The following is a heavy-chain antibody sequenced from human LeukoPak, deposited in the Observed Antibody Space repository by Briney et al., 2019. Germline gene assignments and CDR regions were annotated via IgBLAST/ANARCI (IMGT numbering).Heavy chain of an antibody. CDR3: ARGFLGGTDQYFDS. J-gene: IGHJ4*02. CDR1: GFTFSTYA. V-gene: IGHV3-23*01. CDR2: IGGGGPTT. D-gene: IGHD6-19*01. Sequence: PGGSLRLSCAASGFTFSTYAMNWLRQAPAKGLEWVSTIGGGGPTTDYADSLKDRLTISRDNSKNTLYLQMNSLRAEDTAVYFCARGFLGGTDQYFDSWGQGTLVTVSS.